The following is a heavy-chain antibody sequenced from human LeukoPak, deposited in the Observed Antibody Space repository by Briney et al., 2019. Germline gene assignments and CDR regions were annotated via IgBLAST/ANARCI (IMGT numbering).Heavy chain of an antibody. J-gene: IGHJ6*02. CDR2: ISAYNGNS. CDR1: GYTFTSDA. V-gene: IGHV1-18*01. D-gene: IGHD2-15*01. Sequence: ASVKVSCMASGYTFTSDAISWVRQAPGQGLECMRWISAYNGNSNYAQKLQGRVTMTTDTSTSTAYMELRSVRSDDTAVYYCARTSGGTYYYYGMDVWGQGTTVTVSS. CDR3: ARTSGGTYYYYGMDV.